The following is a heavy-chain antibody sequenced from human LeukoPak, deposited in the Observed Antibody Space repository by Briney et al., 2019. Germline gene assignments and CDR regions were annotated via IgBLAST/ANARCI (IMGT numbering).Heavy chain of an antibody. J-gene: IGHJ4*02. D-gene: IGHD6-6*01. CDR3: ATDSSIAARLGYYFDY. Sequence: PGGSLRLSCAASGFTFSSYGMHWVRQAPGKGLEWVAFIRYDGSNKYYADSVKGRFTISRDNSKNTLYLQMNSLTAEDTAVYYCATDSSIAARLGYYFDYWGQGTLVTVSS. V-gene: IGHV3-30*02. CDR1: GFTFSSYG. CDR2: IRYDGSNK.